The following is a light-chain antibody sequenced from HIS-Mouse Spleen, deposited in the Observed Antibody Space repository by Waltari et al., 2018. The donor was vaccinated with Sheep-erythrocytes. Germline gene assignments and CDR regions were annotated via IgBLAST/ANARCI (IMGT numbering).Light chain of an antibody. J-gene: IGLJ1*01. CDR1: CSDVGGYNY. CDR3: CSYAGSYNHV. V-gene: IGLV2-11*01. Sequence: QSALTQPRSVSGSPGQSVTISCTGTCSDVGGYNYVSWYQQHPGKAPKLMIYEVSKRPSGVPDRFSGSKSGNTASLTISGLQAEDEADYYCCSYAGSYNHVFATGTKVTVL. CDR2: EVS.